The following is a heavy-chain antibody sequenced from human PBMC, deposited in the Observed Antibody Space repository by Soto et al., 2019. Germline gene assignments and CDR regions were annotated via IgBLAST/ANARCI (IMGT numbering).Heavy chain of an antibody. J-gene: IGHJ4*02. CDR1: GGSISSRSYY. V-gene: IGHV4-39*01. D-gene: IGHD4-17*01. CDR2: IYYSGST. CDR3: ARHVTTTTVTTRHGHFDY. Sequence: PSETLSLTCTVSGGSISSRSYYWGWIRQPPGKGLEWIGSIYYSGSTYYNPSLKSRVTISVDTSKNQFSLKLSSVTAADTAVYYCARHVTTTTVTTRHGHFDYWGQGTLVTVSS.